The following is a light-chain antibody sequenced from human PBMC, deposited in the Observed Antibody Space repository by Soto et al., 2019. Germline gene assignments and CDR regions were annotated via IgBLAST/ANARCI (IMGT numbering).Light chain of an antibody. CDR3: QKSYSTLVLT. J-gene: IGKJ4*01. Sequence: IQITPSPSSPSADVGYSVTITSRSSQGVDSDLSWYQQRPGKAPKLLIYGASTLHSGVPSRFSGRGSGTLFTLTVTGLQPEDVATYYCQKSYSTLVLTFGGGTEVDIK. CDR2: GAS. CDR1: QGVDSD. V-gene: IGKV1-39*01.